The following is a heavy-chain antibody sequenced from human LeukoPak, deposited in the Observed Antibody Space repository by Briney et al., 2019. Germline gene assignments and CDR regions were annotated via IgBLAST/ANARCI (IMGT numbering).Heavy chain of an antibody. CDR2: IRQDGSQK. D-gene: IGHD5-12*01. CDR1: GFTFSSYW. J-gene: IGHJ6*03. Sequence: GGSLRLSCAASGFTFSSYWMSWVRQAPGKGLEWVATIRQDGSQKYYVDSVKGRFTISRDNAKNSLYLQMNSLRAEDTAVYYCARELRLWYYYYMDVWGKGTTVTVSS. CDR3: ARELRLWYYYYMDV. V-gene: IGHV3-7*01.